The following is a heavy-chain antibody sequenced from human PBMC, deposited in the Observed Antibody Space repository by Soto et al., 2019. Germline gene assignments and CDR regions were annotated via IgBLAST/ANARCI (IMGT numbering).Heavy chain of an antibody. Sequence: PGGSLRLSCAASGFTFSSYEMNWVRQAPGKGLEWVSYISSSGSTIYYADSVKGRFTISRDNAKNSLYLQMNSLRAEDTAVYYCARVSSGGSGYTAPIRYYYGMDVWGQGTTVTVSS. D-gene: IGHD3-22*01. CDR3: ARVSSGGSGYTAPIRYYYGMDV. V-gene: IGHV3-48*03. CDR1: GFTFSSYE. J-gene: IGHJ6*02. CDR2: ISSSGSTI.